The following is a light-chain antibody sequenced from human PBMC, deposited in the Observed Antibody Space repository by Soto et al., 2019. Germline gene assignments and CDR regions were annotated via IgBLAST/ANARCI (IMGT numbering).Light chain of an antibody. Sequence: QSALTQPRSVSGSLGQSVTISCTGTSSDVGVYNYVSWYQHHPGKAPKLMIYDVSERPSGVPDRFSGSKSGNTASLTISGLQAEDEADYYCCSYAGSHSVVFGGGTKVTVL. J-gene: IGLJ2*01. CDR3: CSYAGSHSVV. V-gene: IGLV2-11*01. CDR2: DVS. CDR1: SSDVGVYNY.